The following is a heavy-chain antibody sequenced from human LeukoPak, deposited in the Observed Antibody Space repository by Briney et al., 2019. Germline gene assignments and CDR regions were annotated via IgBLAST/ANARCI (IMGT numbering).Heavy chain of an antibody. Sequence: GGSLRLSCAASGFTLSSYAMSWVRQGPGKGLEWVSAISVSGNTYHADSVKGRFTISRDSSKNTLYLQMNSLRAGDAAVYYCARGGSYLSAFDIWGQGTMVTASS. CDR2: ISVSGNT. V-gene: IGHV3-23*01. J-gene: IGHJ3*02. CDR3: ARGGSYLSAFDI. D-gene: IGHD1-26*01. CDR1: GFTLSSYA.